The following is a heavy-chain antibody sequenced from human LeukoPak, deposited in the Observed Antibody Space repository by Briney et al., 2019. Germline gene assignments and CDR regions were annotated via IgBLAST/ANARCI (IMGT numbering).Heavy chain of an antibody. V-gene: IGHV4-39*02. D-gene: IGHD4-11*01. Sequence: SETLSLTCTVSGGSISSSSYYWGWIRQPPGKGLEWTGSIYYSGSTYYNPSLKSRVTISVDTSKNQFSLKLSSVTAADTAVYYCAREVDSMNYYYYYYMDVRGKGTTVTVSS. CDR2: IYYSGST. CDR3: AREVDSMNYYYYYYMDV. CDR1: GGSISSSSYY. J-gene: IGHJ6*03.